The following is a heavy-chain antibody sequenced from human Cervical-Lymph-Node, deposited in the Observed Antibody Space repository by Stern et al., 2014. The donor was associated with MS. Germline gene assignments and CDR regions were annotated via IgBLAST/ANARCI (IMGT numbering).Heavy chain of an antibody. Sequence: EVQLVESGGGLVQPGGSLRLSCAASGFTFSSYWMPWVRQAPGKGLVWVARVNNDGSDTIYADSVKGRLTVSRDNAKNTLYLEVNSLRADDTAVYYCARGGFSHGFDVWGQGTMVTVSS. D-gene: IGHD3-16*01. V-gene: IGHV3-74*02. CDR3: ARGGFSHGFDV. CDR1: GFTFSSYW. CDR2: VNNDGSDT. J-gene: IGHJ3*01.